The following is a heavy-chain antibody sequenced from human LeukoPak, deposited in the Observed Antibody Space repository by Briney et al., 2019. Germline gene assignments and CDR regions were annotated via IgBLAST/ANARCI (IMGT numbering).Heavy chain of an antibody. CDR2: IRNRVHGGTT. CDR1: GFNFGDFG. J-gene: IGHJ4*02. D-gene: IGHD3-10*01. CDR3: ASASDPDGSGSKFFFSY. Sequence: GGSLRLSCIGSGFNFGDFGMSWVRQAPGKGLECIGFIRNRVHGGTTEYAASVRGRFTFSSDDSNSVAYLQMNSLKTEDTARYYCASASDPDGSGSKFFFSYWGQGAVVAVSS. V-gene: IGHV3-49*04.